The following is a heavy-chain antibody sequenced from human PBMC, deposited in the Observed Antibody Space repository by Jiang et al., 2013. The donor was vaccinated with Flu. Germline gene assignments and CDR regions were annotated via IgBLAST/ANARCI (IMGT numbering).Heavy chain of an antibody. CDR1: GFTFSSYW. V-gene: IGHV3-7*01. Sequence: AASGFTFSSYWMSWVRQAPGKGLEWVANIKQDGSEKYYVDSVKGRFTISRDNAKNSLYLQMNSLRAEDTAVYYCARIGGQCSGGSCYWTDYYYYGMDVWGQGTTVTVSS. D-gene: IGHD2-15*01. CDR2: IKQDGSEK. J-gene: IGHJ6*02. CDR3: ARIGGQCSGGSCYWTDYYYYGMDV.